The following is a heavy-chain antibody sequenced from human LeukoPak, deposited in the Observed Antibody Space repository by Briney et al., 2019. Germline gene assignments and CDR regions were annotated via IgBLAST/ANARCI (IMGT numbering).Heavy chain of an antibody. J-gene: IGHJ4*02. Sequence: GGSLRLSCAASGFTFSSYSMNWVRQAPGKGLEWMGIIYPGDSDTRYSPSFQGQATISADKSIGTAYLQWSSLKASDTAMYYCARRTPNYNYDYWGQGTLVTVSS. D-gene: IGHD3-10*01. V-gene: IGHV5-51*01. CDR1: GFTFSSYS. CDR3: ARRTPNYNYDY. CDR2: IYPGDSDT.